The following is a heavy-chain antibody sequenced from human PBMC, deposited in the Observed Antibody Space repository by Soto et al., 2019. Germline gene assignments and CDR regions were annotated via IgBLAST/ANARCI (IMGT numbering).Heavy chain of an antibody. J-gene: IGHJ6*02. CDR3: ARATTVTTLGYYYYGMDV. D-gene: IGHD4-17*01. Sequence: GASVKVSCKASGYTFTGYAMHWVRQAPGQRLEWMGWISAYNGNTNYAQKLQGWVTMTRDTSISTAYMELSRLRSDDTAVYYCARATTVTTLGYYYYGMDVWGQGTTVTVSS. CDR2: ISAYNGNT. CDR1: GYTFTGYA. V-gene: IGHV1-2*04.